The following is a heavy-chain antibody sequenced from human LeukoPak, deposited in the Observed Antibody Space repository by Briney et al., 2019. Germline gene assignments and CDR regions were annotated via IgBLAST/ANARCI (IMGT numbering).Heavy chain of an antibody. CDR1: GFTFYTYA. Sequence: GGSLRLSCAASGFTFYTYAMSWVRQAPGQGLEWVSVISISGGTYYADSAKGRFTISRDISKNTVFLQMDSLRVEDTAVYYCTKHGERGTNRFDYWGQGTLVTASS. CDR3: TKHGERGTNRFDY. V-gene: IGHV3-23*01. CDR2: ISISGGT. D-gene: IGHD1-26*01. J-gene: IGHJ4*02.